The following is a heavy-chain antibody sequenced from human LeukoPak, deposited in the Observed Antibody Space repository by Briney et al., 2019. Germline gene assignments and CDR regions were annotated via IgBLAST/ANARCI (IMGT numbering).Heavy chain of an antibody. CDR3: ASGTAYGFSVY. D-gene: IGHD4-17*01. V-gene: IGHV3-23*01. CDR2: ISGSGSST. J-gene: IGHJ4*02. Sequence: GGSLRLSCAASGFTFSSYAMSWVRQAPGKGLEWVSAISGSGSSTYYADSVKGRFTISRDNSKNTLYLQMNSLRAEDTAVYYCASGTAYGFSVYWGQGTLVTVSS. CDR1: GFTFSSYA.